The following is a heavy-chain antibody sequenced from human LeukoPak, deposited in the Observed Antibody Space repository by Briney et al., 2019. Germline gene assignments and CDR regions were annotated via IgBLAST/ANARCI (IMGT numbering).Heavy chain of an antibody. D-gene: IGHD5-18*01. J-gene: IGHJ6*03. Sequence: SETLSLTCTVSGGSISSYYWSWIRQPAGKGLEWIGRIYTSGSTNYNPSLKSRVTMSVDTSKNQFSLKLSSVTAADTAVYYCARDEYSYASYYYMDVWGKGTTVTVSS. CDR2: IYTSGST. CDR1: GGSISSYY. CDR3: ARDEYSYASYYYMDV. V-gene: IGHV4-4*07.